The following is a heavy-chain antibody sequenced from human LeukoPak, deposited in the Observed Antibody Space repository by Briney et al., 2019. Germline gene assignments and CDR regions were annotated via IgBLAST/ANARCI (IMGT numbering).Heavy chain of an antibody. D-gene: IGHD3-10*01. V-gene: IGHV3-23*01. Sequence: GGSLRLSCAASGFTFSRYGMSWVRQAPGKGLEWVSAISGSGGSTFYADSVKGRFTMSRDNSKNTLSLQMNSLRAEDTAVYYCAKDLHYGSADYWGQGTLVTVSS. CDR3: AKDLHYGSADY. CDR1: GFTFSRYG. J-gene: IGHJ4*02. CDR2: ISGSGGST.